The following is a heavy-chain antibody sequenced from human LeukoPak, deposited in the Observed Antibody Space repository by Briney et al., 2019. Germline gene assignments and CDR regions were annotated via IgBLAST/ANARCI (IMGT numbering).Heavy chain of an antibody. D-gene: IGHD5-24*01. Sequence: PGGSLRLSCAASGFTFSSYNMNWVRQAPGKGLEWVSSMSGRGSGGSTYYADSVKGRFTISRDNSKSTLYLQMNSLRAEDTAVYYCAKSGYNRFDYWGQGTLVTVSS. CDR3: AKSGYNRFDY. CDR1: GFTFSSYN. CDR2: MSGRGSGGST. V-gene: IGHV3-23*01. J-gene: IGHJ4*02.